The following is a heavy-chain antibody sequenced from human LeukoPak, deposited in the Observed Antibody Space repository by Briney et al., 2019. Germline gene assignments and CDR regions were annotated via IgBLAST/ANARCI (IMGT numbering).Heavy chain of an antibody. CDR3: AKDPGYYYGSGSHFDY. CDR1: GFTFDDYA. Sequence: GGSLRLSCAASGFTFDDYAMHWVRQAPGKGLEWGSGISWNSGSIGYADSVKGRFTISRDNAKNSLYLQMNSLRAEDTALYYCAKDPGYYYGSGSHFDYWGQGTLVTVSS. D-gene: IGHD3-10*01. CDR2: ISWNSGSI. V-gene: IGHV3-9*01. J-gene: IGHJ4*02.